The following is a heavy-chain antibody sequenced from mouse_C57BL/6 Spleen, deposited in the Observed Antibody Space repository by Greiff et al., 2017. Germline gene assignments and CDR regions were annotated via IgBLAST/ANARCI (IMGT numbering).Heavy chain of an antibody. CDR2: IDPETGGT. CDR3: TRADYGLDD. V-gene: IGHV1-15*01. D-gene: IGHD1-1*02. CDR1: GYTFTDYE. Sequence: QVQLKESGAELVRPGASVTLSCKASGYTFTDYEMHWVKQTPVHGLEWIGAIDPETGGTAYNQKFKGKAILTADKSSSTAYMELRSLTSEDSAVYYCTRADYGLDDWGQGTTLTVSS. J-gene: IGHJ2*01.